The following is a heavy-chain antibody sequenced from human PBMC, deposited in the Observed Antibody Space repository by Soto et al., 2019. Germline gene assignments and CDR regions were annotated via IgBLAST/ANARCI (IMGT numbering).Heavy chain of an antibody. D-gene: IGHD3-3*01. CDR3: ARLYYDYV. CDR2: ISYDSDTI. V-gene: IGHV3-48*02. J-gene: IGHJ6*02. CDR1: GFTFGTYS. Sequence: GGSLRLSCAGSGFTFGTYSMNWVRQAAGKGLEWIAYISYDSDTIQYADSVKGRFTISRDNAMNSLYLQMNSLRDEDTAVYYCARLYYDYVWGQGTTVTVPS.